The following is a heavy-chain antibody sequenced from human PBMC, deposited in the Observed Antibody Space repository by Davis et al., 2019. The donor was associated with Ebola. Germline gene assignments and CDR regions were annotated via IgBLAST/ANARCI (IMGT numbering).Heavy chain of an antibody. V-gene: IGHV1-8*01. CDR3: ARRVYSGSYPGWFDP. D-gene: IGHD1-26*01. CDR2: MNPNSGNT. CDR1: GYTFTGYD. Sequence: AASVKVSCKASGYTFTGYDINWVRQATGQGLEWMGWMNPNSGNTGYAQKFQGRVTMTRDTSISTAYMELSRLRSDDTAVYYCARRVYSGSYPGWFDPWGQGTLVTVSS. J-gene: IGHJ5*02.